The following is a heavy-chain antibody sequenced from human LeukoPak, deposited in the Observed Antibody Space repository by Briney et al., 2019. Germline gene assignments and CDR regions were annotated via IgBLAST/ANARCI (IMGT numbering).Heavy chain of an antibody. CDR2: IIPIFGTA. CDR1: GGTRSSYT. D-gene: IGHD5-24*01. Sequence: SVKVSCKASGGTRSSYTISWVRQAHGQGLEWMGGIIPIFGTANYAQKFQGRVTITTDESTSTAYRELSRLRSEDTAVYYCARGEMATVYFDYWGQGTLVTVSS. J-gene: IGHJ4*02. V-gene: IGHV1-69*05. CDR3: ARGEMATVYFDY.